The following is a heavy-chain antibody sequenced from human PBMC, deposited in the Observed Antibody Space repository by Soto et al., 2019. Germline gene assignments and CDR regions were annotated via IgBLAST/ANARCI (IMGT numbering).Heavy chain of an antibody. CDR2: IYHAGSP. V-gene: IGHV4-4*02. CDR3: ARASSFRGDFDI. D-gene: IGHD2-21*01. Sequence: SETLSLTCAVSGGSIRTSSWWTWLRQSPGKGLEWIGEIYHAGSPNYNPSFQSRVTISADASKNFFSLRLTSLTAADTAIYYCARASSFRGDFDIWGQGTAVTV. J-gene: IGHJ3*02. CDR1: GGSIRTSSW.